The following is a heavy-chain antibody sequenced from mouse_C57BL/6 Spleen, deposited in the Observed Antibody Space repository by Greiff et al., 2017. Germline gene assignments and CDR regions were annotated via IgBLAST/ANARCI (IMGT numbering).Heavy chain of an antibody. CDR2: IYPGDGDT. J-gene: IGHJ2*01. V-gene: IGHV1-80*01. Sequence: QVQLKESGAELVKPGASVKISCKASGYAFSSYWMNWVKQRPGKGLEWIGQIYPGDGDTNYNGKFKGKATLTADKSSSTAYMQLSSLTSEDSAVYFCARAGYCSSSDYFDYWGQGTTLTVSS. CDR1: GYAFSSYW. CDR3: ARAGYCSSSDYFDY. D-gene: IGHD1-1*01.